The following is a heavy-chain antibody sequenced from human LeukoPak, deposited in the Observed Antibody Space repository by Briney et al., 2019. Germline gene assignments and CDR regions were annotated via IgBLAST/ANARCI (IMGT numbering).Heavy chain of an antibody. D-gene: IGHD4-17*01. J-gene: IGHJ4*02. V-gene: IGHV3-21*01. CDR2: ISSSSSYI. CDR3: ARYYGDYAGGVY. Sequence: PGGSLRLSCAASGFSISNDWMSWVRQAPGKGLEWVSSISSSSSYIYYADSVKGRFTISRDNAKNSLYLQMNSLRAEDTAVYYCARYYGDYAGGVYWGQGTLVTVSS. CDR1: GFSISNDW.